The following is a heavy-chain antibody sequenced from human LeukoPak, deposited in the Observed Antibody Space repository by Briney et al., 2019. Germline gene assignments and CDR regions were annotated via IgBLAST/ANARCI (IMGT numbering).Heavy chain of an antibody. J-gene: IGHJ1*01. CDR2: ISWNSGSI. D-gene: IGHD3-22*01. Sequence: GGSLRLSCAASGFTFDDYAMHWVRQAPGKGPEWVSGISWNSGSIGYADSVEGRFTISRDNAKNSLYLQMNSLRAEDTALYYCAKDIGYYYDSSASLFQHWGQGTLVTVSS. V-gene: IGHV3-9*01. CDR1: GFTFDDYA. CDR3: AKDIGYYYDSSASLFQH.